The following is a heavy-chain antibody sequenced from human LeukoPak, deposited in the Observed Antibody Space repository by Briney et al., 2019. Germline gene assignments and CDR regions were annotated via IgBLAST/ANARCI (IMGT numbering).Heavy chain of an antibody. CDR3: ARDGPTNGYSSTWYVPFWFDP. Sequence: ASVKVSCKASGYTFTGYYMHWVRQAPGQGLEWMGWINPNSGGTNFAQKFQGRVTMTRDTSISTAYMELSGLRSDDTAVYYCARDGPTNGYSSTWYVPFWFDPWGQGTQVTVSS. D-gene: IGHD6-13*01. CDR1: GYTFTGYY. CDR2: INPNSGGT. V-gene: IGHV1-2*02. J-gene: IGHJ5*02.